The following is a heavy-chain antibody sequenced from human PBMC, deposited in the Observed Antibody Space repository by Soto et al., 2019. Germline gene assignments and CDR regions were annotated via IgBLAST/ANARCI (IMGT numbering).Heavy chain of an antibody. CDR1: GGSISSYY. Sequence: VQLQESGPGLVKPSETLSLTCTVSGGSISSYYWTWIRQPPGKGLEWIGYLYYSGSTNYNPSLKTRVTISVATPKPQFSLKLSSVTAADTAVYYCARPDGYYHYMDVWGKGTTVTVSS. V-gene: IGHV4-59*08. D-gene: IGHD3-22*01. CDR3: ARPDGYYHYMDV. CDR2: LYYSGST. J-gene: IGHJ6*03.